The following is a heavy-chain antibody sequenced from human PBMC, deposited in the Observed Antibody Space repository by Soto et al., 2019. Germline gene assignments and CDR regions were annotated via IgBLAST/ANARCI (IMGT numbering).Heavy chain of an antibody. CDR3: ARDVAGSKTRNHL. J-gene: IGHJ2*01. V-gene: IGHV4-61*01. D-gene: IGHD1-26*01. CDR1: GGSVSSGSYY. CDR2: LYYSGST. Sequence: QVQLQESGPGLVKPSETLSLTCTVSGGSVSSGSYYWSWIRQPPGKGLEWIGYLYYSGSTNYNPSLTSRVTISVDTSKNQFSLKLSSVTAADTAVYYCARDVAGSKTRNHLWGRGTLVTVSS.